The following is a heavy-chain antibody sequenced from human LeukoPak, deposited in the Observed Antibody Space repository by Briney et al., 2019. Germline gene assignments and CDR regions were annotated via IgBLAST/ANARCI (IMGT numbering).Heavy chain of an antibody. V-gene: IGHV3-11*01. Sequence: PGGSLRLSCAASGFTFNDYYMSWIRQAPGKGLEWLPYINIGGTNTHYADSVKGRFTISRDNAKKSLYLEMNNLRAEDTAVYYCATDGAGFDTWGQGVLVTVSS. CDR3: ATDGAGFDT. CDR1: GFTFNDYY. CDR2: INIGGTNT. J-gene: IGHJ5*02.